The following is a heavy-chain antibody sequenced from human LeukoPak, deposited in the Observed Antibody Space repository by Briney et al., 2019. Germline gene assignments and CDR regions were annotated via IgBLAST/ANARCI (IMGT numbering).Heavy chain of an antibody. J-gene: IGHJ3*01. CDR1: GFTFSTYT. CDR2: ITSSSNYI. Sequence: PGGSLRLSCAASGFTFSTYTMNWVRQAPGKGLEWVSCITSSSNYIYYADSVKGRFTISRDKARDSLYLQMISLRAEDTAVYYCARGAGDDSRGYSPDAFDLWGQGTMVTVSS. CDR3: ARGAGDDSRGYSPDAFDL. D-gene: IGHD3-22*01. V-gene: IGHV3-21*01.